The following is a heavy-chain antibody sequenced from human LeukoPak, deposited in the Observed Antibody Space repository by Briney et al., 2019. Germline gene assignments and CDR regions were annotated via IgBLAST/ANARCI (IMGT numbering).Heavy chain of an antibody. J-gene: IGHJ4*02. D-gene: IGHD2-2*01. CDR3: ARHAAFAEYQSHLTHFDY. V-gene: IGHV4-59*08. CDR1: GGSISSYY. Sequence: PSETLSLTCTVSGGSISSYYWSWIRQPPGKRLEWIGYIYHSGSTDYNSSLKSRVTISVDTSKNQFSLKLSSVTAADTAVYYCARHAAFAEYQSHLTHFDYWGQGTLVTVSS. CDR2: IYHSGST.